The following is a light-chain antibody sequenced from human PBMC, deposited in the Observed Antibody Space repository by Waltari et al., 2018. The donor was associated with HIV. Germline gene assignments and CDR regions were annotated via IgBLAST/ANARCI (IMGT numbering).Light chain of an antibody. CDR3: CAHAGSDTYV. V-gene: IGLV2-23*02. CDR2: GVT. Sequence: QSAPTQPASVSGSPGQSITISCTRTSSDVGTYHLVSWYQQYQGKAPKVMIYGVTKRPSGVSTRFSGSKSGNTASLAISGLQADDEADYYCCAHAGSDTYVFGTGTKVSVL. CDR1: SSDVGTYHL. J-gene: IGLJ1*01.